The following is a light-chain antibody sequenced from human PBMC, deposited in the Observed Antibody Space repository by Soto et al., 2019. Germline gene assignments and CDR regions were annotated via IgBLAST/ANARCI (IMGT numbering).Light chain of an antibody. CDR3: QKYNSAPWT. CDR2: AAS. J-gene: IGKJ1*01. Sequence: IQMTQSPSSLSASVGDRVTITCRASQGIVNYLAWYQQKPGNVPKFLIYAASTLASGVPSRFSGSGSGTDFTLTISSLQPEDVATYYCQKYNSAPWTFGQGTKVDIK. V-gene: IGKV1-27*01. CDR1: QGIVNY.